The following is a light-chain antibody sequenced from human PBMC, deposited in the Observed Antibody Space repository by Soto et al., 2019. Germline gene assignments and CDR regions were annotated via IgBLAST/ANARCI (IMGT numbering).Light chain of an antibody. J-gene: IGLJ2*01. CDR3: SSFATGTMVV. Sequence: QSALTQPASVSGSPGQPITISCTGSSSDVGGFDHVSWYQLYPGNAPKLIIYEVHNRPSGVSGRFSGSKSGNTASLTISGLQAEDDADYFCSSFATGTMVVFGGGTKVTVL. CDR2: EVH. CDR1: SSDVGGFDH. V-gene: IGLV2-14*01.